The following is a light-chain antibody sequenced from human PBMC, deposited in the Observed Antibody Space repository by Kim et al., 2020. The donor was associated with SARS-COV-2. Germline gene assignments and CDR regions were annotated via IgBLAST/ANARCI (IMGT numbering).Light chain of an antibody. Sequence: ETVMTQSPATLSVSPGERATLSCRASQSVITNLAWYQQKPGQAPRLLIYGAATRATGIPARFSGSVSGTEFTLTISSLQSEDLALCFCQQYNDWPLTFGGGTKVDIK. J-gene: IGKJ4*02. V-gene: IGKV3-15*01. CDR3: QQYNDWPLT. CDR2: GAA. CDR1: QSVITN.